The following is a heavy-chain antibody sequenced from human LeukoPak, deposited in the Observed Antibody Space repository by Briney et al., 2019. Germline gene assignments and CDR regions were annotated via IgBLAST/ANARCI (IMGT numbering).Heavy chain of an antibody. CDR1: GFTFSSYG. Sequence: GRSLRLSCAASGFTFSSYGMHWVRQAPGKGLEWVAVISYDGSNKYYADSVKGRFTISRDDSKNTLYLQMSSLRAEDTAVYYCAKDHAIKAPCLPDYWGQGTLVTVSS. V-gene: IGHV3-30*18. CDR2: ISYDGSNK. J-gene: IGHJ4*02. CDR3: AKDHAIKAPCLPDY. D-gene: IGHD2-8*01.